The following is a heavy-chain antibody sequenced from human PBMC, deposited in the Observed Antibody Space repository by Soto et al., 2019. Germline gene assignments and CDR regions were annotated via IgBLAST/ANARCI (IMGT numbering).Heavy chain of an antibody. CDR1: GYTFTGYA. D-gene: IGHD6-19*01. J-gene: IGHJ4*02. V-gene: IGHV1-3*01. CDR2: INAGNGNT. Sequence: XSVKVSCKASGYTFTGYAMHWVRQAPGQRLEWMGWINAGNGNTKYSQKFQGRVTITRDTSASTAYMELSSLRSEDTAVYYCARSPPRYSSGWHDYWGQGTLVTVSS. CDR3: ARSPPRYSSGWHDY.